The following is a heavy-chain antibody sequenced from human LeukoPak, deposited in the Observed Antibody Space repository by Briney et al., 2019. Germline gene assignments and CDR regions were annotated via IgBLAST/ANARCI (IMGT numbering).Heavy chain of an antibody. V-gene: IGHV4-39*07. CDR3: QVGSGDYRYYYYMDV. CDR1: GGSISSSSYY. J-gene: IGHJ6*03. CDR2: TYYSGSTGST. D-gene: IGHD4-17*01. Sequence: SETLSLTCTVSGGSISSSSYYWGWIRQPPGKGLEWIGSTYYSGSTGSTYYNPSFKSRVTILIDTSKNQFSLKLSSVTAADTAVYYCQVGSGDYRYYYYMDVWGKGTTVTVSS.